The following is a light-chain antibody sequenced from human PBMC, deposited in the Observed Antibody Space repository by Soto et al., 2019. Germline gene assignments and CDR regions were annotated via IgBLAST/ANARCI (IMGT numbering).Light chain of an antibody. CDR3: NSYAGGNNLV. CDR2: EGN. J-gene: IGLJ2*01. V-gene: IGLV2-14*02. Sequence: QSALTQPASVSGSPGQSITISCTGSSSDVGSYNAVSWYQQHPGKAPKLMIYEGNKRPSGVSNRFSGSKSDNTASLTVSGLQAEDEADYYCNSYAGGNNLVFGGGTKLTVL. CDR1: SSDVGSYNA.